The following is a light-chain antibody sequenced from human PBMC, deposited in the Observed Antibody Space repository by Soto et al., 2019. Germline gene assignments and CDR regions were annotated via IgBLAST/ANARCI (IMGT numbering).Light chain of an antibody. CDR3: QHCDTYWA. J-gene: IGKJ1*01. V-gene: IGKV1-33*01. CDR2: EAS. Sequence: DIQMTQSPSSLSTSVGERVTITCQASQDISNSLNWYQQKPGKAPNLLIYEASKLQTGVPSRFSGGGSGTHFTFTISNLQPEDIATYYCQHCDTYWAFGQGTKVEVE. CDR1: QDISNS.